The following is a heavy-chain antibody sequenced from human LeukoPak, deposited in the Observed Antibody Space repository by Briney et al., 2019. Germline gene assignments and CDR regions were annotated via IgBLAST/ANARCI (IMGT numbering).Heavy chain of an antibody. CDR1: GGSFSGYY. D-gene: IGHD6-13*01. Sequence: SETLSLTCAVYGGSFSGYYWSWIRQPPGKGLEWIGQINHSGSTNYNPSLKSRVTISVDTSKNQFSLKLSSVTAADTAVYYCARQRIAAAGPFDYWGQGTLVTVSS. CDR2: INHSGST. CDR3: ARQRIAAAGPFDY. J-gene: IGHJ4*02. V-gene: IGHV4-34*01.